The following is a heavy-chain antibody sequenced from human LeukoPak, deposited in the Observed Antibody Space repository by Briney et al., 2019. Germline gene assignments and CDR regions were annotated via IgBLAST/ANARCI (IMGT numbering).Heavy chain of an antibody. D-gene: IGHD6-13*01. CDR3: ARGRRGYSSSWYWFDP. Sequence: SETLSLTCAVYGGSFSGYYWSWIRQPPGKGLEWIWEINHSGSTDYNPSLKSRVTISVDTSKNQFSLKLSSVTAADTAVYYCARGRRGYSSSWYWFDPWGQGTLVTVSS. CDR2: INHSGST. J-gene: IGHJ5*02. CDR1: GGSFSGYY. V-gene: IGHV4-34*01.